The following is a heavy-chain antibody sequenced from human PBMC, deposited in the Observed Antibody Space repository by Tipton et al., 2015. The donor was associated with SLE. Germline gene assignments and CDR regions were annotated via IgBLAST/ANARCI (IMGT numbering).Heavy chain of an antibody. CDR2: IYTSGST. CDR1: GDSISSSSYY. Sequence: TLSLTCTVSGDSISSSSYYWSWIRQPAGKGLEWIGRIYTSGSTNYNPSLKSRVTISVDTSKNQFSLKLSSVTAADTAVYYCARGQSALGRVRNCGFGPWGQGTLVTVSS. D-gene: IGHD1-20*01. V-gene: IGHV4-61*02. CDR3: ARGQSALGRVRNCGFGP. J-gene: IGHJ5*02.